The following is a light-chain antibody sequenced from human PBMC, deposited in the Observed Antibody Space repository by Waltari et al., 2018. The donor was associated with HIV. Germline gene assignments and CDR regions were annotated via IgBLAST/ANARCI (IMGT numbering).Light chain of an antibody. CDR2: RKT. CDR3: SAWDNSVRAVV. V-gene: IGLV10-54*01. CDR1: YYNVGNLG. J-gene: IGLJ2*01. Sequence: QAGLTQPPSLSKDLGQTATPTCLGNYYNVGNLGAVCLQQRQVHPPKLLSYRKTNRPSGISDRMSASRSGNTASLTITGLQAEDEGVYYCSAWDNSVRAVVLGGGTKLTVL.